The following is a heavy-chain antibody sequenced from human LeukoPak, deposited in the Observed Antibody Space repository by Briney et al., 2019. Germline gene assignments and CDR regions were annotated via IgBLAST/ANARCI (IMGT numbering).Heavy chain of an antibody. CDR3: ESDVASYCYVWVSCSYSSYYHGMDV. Sequence: GGSLRLSCAASGFTVSSNYMNWVRQAPGKGLEWVSVIYSGGSTYYADSVKVRCTISRDNAKNTLSLQMNSLRAEDMAVDYCESDVASYCYVWVSCSYSSYYHGMDVWGQAPTVTVSS. CDR2: IYSGGST. D-gene: IGHD3-16*02. CDR1: GFTVSSNY. J-gene: IGHJ6*02. V-gene: IGHV3-66*01.